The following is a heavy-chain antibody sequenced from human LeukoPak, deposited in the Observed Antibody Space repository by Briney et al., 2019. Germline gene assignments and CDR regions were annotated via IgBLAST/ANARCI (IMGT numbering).Heavy chain of an antibody. Sequence: GGSLRLSCAASGFTFSSYGMHWVRQAPGKGLEWVAFIRYDGSNKYYADSVKGRFTISRDDAKNSLFLQMNSLRAEDTATYYCARGEFGDYYYFYMDVWGKGTTVTVSS. CDR2: IRYDGSNK. CDR3: ARGEFGDYYYFYMDV. J-gene: IGHJ6*03. V-gene: IGHV3-30*02. D-gene: IGHD2/OR15-2a*01. CDR1: GFTFSSYG.